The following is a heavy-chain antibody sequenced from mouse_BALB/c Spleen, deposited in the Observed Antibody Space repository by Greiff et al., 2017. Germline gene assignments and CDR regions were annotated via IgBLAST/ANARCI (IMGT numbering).Heavy chain of an antibody. CDR2: ISYDGSN. CDR3: ARGTDLDY. V-gene: IGHV3-6*02. Sequence: EVHLVESGPGLVKPSQSLSLTCSVTGYSITSGYYWNWIRQFPGNKLEWMGYISYDGSNNYNPSLKNRISITRDTSKNQFFLKLNSVTTEDTATYYCARGTDLDYWGQGTSVTVSS. CDR1: GYSITSGYY. J-gene: IGHJ4*01.